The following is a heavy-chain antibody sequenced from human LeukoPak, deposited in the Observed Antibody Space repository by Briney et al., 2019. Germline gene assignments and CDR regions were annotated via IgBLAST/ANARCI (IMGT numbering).Heavy chain of an antibody. D-gene: IGHD2-2*01. CDR2: INHSGST. V-gene: IGHV4-34*01. CDR1: GGSFSGYY. Sequence: PSETLSLTCAVYGGSFSGYYWSWIRQPPGKVLEWIGEINHSGSTNYNPSLKSRDTISVDTSKNQFSLKLSSVTAADTAVYYCGRGLEDAAAAAFDYWGQGTLVTVSS. J-gene: IGHJ4*02. CDR3: GRGLEDAAAAAFDY.